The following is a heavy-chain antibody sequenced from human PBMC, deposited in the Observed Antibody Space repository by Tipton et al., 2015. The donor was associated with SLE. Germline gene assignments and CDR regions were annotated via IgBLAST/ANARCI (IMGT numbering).Heavy chain of an antibody. CDR2: IRSKASGGTA. V-gene: IGHV3-49*04. D-gene: IGHD2-15*01. J-gene: IGHJ3*01. Sequence: SLRLSCAASGFTFNNYGMHWVRQAPGKGLEWVGFIRSKASGGTAEYAASVKGRFTISRDDSKSIAYLQMNSLQTEDTAVYYCTRDRQVAVWGQGTMVTVSS. CDR3: TRDRQVAV. CDR1: GFTFNNYG.